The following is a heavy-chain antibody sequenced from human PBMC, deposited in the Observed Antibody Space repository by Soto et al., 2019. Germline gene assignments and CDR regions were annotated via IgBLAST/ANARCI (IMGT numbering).Heavy chain of an antibody. D-gene: IGHD3-16*02. CDR2: ISGSGGST. CDR3: AKARAGGVIVYHY. V-gene: IGHV3-23*01. Sequence: GGSLRLSCAASGFTFSSYAMSWVRQAPGKGLEWVAAISGSGGSTYYADSVKGRFTISRDNSKNTLYLQMNSLRAEDTAVYYCAKARAGGVIVYHYWGQGTLVTVSS. CDR1: GFTFSSYA. J-gene: IGHJ4*02.